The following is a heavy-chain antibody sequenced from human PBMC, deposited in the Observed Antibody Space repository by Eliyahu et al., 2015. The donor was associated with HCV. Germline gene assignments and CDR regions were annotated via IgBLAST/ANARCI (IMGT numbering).Heavy chain of an antibody. V-gene: IGHV4-31*03. CDR1: GGSISSGGYY. Sequence: QVQLQESGPGLVKPSQTLSLTCTVSGGSISSGGYYWSXTRQHPGKGLEWIGYIYYSGSTYYNPSLKSRVTISVDTSKNQFSLKLSSVTAADTAVYYCARDHSPAFGDQKSSLYYYGMDVWGQGTTVTVSS. D-gene: IGHD3-10*01. J-gene: IGHJ6*02. CDR3: ARDHSPAFGDQKSSLYYYGMDV. CDR2: IYYSGST.